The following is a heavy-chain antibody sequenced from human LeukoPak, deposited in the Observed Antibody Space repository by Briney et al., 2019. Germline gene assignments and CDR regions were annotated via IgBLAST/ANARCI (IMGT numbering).Heavy chain of an antibody. J-gene: IGHJ4*02. CDR1: GGSISSGGYS. D-gene: IGHD3-22*01. CDR3: ARGDSSGYYSYFDY. V-gene: IGHV4-30-2*01. CDR2: IYHSGST. Sequence: SQTLSLTCVVSGGSISSGGYSWSWIRQPPGKGLEWIGYIYHSGSTYYNPSLKSRVTISVDGSKNQFSLKLSSVTAADTAVYYCARGDSSGYYSYFDYWGQGTLVTVSS.